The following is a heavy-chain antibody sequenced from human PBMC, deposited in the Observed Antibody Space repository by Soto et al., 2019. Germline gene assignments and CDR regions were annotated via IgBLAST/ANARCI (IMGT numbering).Heavy chain of an antibody. CDR1: GGTFSRYA. CDR3: VPLQPSTIVGRPGMDV. J-gene: IGHJ6*02. Sequence: QLVQSGAEVRKPGSSVKVSCKASGGTFSRYAITWVRQAPGQGLEWMGGIIPMFGLTNYAQKFQGRVTITADDSATTAYMELSSLRSDDTAVYYCVPLQPSTIVGRPGMDVWGQGTTVTVSS. V-gene: IGHV1-69*01. D-gene: IGHD1-26*01. CDR2: IIPMFGLT.